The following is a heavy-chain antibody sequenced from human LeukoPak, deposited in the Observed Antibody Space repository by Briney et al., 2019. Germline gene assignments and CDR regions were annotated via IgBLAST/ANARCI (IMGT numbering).Heavy chain of an antibody. CDR3: ARPVVPARDAFDI. J-gene: IGHJ3*02. CDR1: GGSISSSSYY. Sequence: SETLPLICTVSGGSISSSSYYWGWIRQPPGKGLEWIGSIYYSGSTYYNPSLKSRVTISVDTSKNQFSLKLSSVTAADTAVYYCARPVVPARDAFDIWGQGTMVTVSS. CDR2: IYYSGST. D-gene: IGHD2-2*01. V-gene: IGHV4-39*01.